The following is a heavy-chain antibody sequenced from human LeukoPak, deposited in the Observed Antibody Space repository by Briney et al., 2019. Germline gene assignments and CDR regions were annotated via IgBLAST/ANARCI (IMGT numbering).Heavy chain of an antibody. CDR1: GGSISSSYYY. D-gene: IGHD3-10*01. V-gene: IGHV4-39*01. CDR2: MFYSGST. Sequence: SETLSLTCTVSGGSISSSYYYWGWLRQPPGRGLEWIGSMFYSGSTYYNPSLKSRVTISVDTSKNQFSLKLSSVTAADTAVYYCARGGTTMVRGDYYFDYWGQGTLVTVSS. CDR3: ARGGTTMVRGDYYFDY. J-gene: IGHJ4*02.